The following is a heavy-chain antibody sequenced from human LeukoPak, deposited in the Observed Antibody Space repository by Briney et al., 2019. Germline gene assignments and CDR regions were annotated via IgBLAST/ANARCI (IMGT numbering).Heavy chain of an antibody. J-gene: IGHJ3*02. V-gene: IGHV4-59*08. CDR1: GGSISSYY. Sequence: SETLSLTCTVSGGSISSYYWSWIRQPPGKGLEWIGYIYYSGSTNYNPSLKSRVTISVDTSKNQFSLKLYSVAAADTALYYCARNKDSSGHYFDAFDIWGQGTMVTVSS. CDR3: ARNKDSSGHYFDAFDI. CDR2: IYYSGST. D-gene: IGHD3-22*01.